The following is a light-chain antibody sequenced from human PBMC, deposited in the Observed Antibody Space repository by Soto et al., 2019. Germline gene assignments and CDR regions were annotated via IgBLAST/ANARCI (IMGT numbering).Light chain of an antibody. Sequence: DIQLTQSPSFLSASVGDRVTITCRASQGISSYLAWYQQKPGKAPKLLIYAASTLQSGVPSRFSGSGSGTEFTLTISSLQPEDFAPYYRQQLNSYPLTFGGGTKVEIK. V-gene: IGKV1-9*01. CDR3: QQLNSYPLT. J-gene: IGKJ4*01. CDR1: QGISSY. CDR2: AAS.